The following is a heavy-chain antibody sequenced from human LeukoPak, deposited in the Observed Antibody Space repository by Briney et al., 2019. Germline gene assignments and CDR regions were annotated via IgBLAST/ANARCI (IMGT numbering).Heavy chain of an antibody. D-gene: IGHD2-15*01. J-gene: IGHJ6*03. CDR3: ARDKGYCSGGSCYLGKYYYYMDV. CDR2: IYSGST. CDR1: GGSISSSSYY. V-gene: IGHV4-39*02. Sequence: SETLSLTCTVSGGSISSSSYYWGWIRQPPGKGLEWIGSIYSGSTYYNPSLKSRVTISVDTSKNQFSLKLSSVTAADTAVYYCARDKGYCSGGSCYLGKYYYYMDVWGKGTTVTISS.